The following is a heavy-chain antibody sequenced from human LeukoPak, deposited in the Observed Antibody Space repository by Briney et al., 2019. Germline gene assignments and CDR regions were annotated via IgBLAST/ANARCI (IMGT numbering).Heavy chain of an antibody. CDR2: IYSGGST. CDR1: GFTVSSNY. J-gene: IGHJ1*01. V-gene: IGHV3-53*01. Sequence: GGSLRLSCAASGFTVSSNYMSWVRQAPGKGLEWVSVIYSGGSTYYADSVKGRFTISRDNSKNTLYLQMNSLRAEDTAVYYCAKYSSSWYLSEYFQHWGQGTLVTVSS. CDR3: AKYSSSWYLSEYFQH. D-gene: IGHD6-13*01.